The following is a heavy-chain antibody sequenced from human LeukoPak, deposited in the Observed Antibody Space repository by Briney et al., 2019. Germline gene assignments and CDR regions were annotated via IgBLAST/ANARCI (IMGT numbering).Heavy chain of an antibody. D-gene: IGHD5-18*01. V-gene: IGHV3-21*04. CDR3: ATYRQVLLPFES. Sequence: GGSLRLSCAASGFTFSSYSMDWVRQAPGKGLEWVSSISSSSSYIYYADSVKGRFTISRDKAKNSLYLQMNSLRAEDTATYYCATYRQVLLPFESWGQGTLVTVSS. CDR2: ISSSSSYI. CDR1: GFTFSSYS. J-gene: IGHJ4*02.